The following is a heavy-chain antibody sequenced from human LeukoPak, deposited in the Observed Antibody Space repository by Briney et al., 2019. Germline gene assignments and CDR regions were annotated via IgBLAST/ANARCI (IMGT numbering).Heavy chain of an antibody. CDR2: IYYSGST. Sequence: SETLSLTCTVSGGSISSYYWSWIRQPPGKGLEWIGYIYYSGSTNYNPSLKSRVTISVDTSKNQFSLKLSSVTAADTAVYYCARGFLIVVGSDAFDIWGQGTMVTVSS. CDR3: ARGFLIVVGSDAFDI. J-gene: IGHJ3*02. CDR1: GGSISSYY. V-gene: IGHV4-59*08. D-gene: IGHD3-22*01.